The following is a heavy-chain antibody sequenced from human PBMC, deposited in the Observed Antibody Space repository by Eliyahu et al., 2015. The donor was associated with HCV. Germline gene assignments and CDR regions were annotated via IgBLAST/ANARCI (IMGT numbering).Heavy chain of an antibody. Sequence: QVQLVESGGGVVQPGRSLRLSCAASGFXFSXXGMHWVRQAPGKGLEWVAVISYDGSNKYYADSVKGRFTISRDNSKNTLYLQMNSLRAEDTAVYYCAKESATTVTTAYGMDVWGQGTTVTVSS. J-gene: IGHJ6*02. V-gene: IGHV3-30*18. CDR3: AKESATTVTTAYGMDV. D-gene: IGHD4-17*01. CDR1: GFXFSXXG. CDR2: ISYDGSNK.